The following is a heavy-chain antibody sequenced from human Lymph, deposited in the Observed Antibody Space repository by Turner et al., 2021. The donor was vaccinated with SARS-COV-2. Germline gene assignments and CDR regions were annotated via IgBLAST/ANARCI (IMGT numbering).Heavy chain of an antibody. CDR1: GFTFSYYW. V-gene: IGHV3-7*01. J-gene: IGHJ4*02. Sequence: EVQLVESGGGLVQPWGSLRLSCAASGFTFSYYWMSWVRQATGKGLEWVANIKQDGSEKYYVDSVKGRFTITRDNAKNSLFLQMNSLRAEDTAVYYCARMGSSSWYFDDWGQGTLVTVSS. CDR2: IKQDGSEK. CDR3: ARMGSSSWYFDD. D-gene: IGHD1-26*01.